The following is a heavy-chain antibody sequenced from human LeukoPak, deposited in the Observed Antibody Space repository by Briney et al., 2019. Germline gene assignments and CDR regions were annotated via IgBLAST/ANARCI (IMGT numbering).Heavy chain of an antibody. Sequence: PGGSLRLSCAASGFTFSSYVMSWVRQAPGKGLEWVSAISGSGGSTYYADSVKGRFTISRDNSKNTLYLQMNSLRAEDTAVYYCAKDLAYYYDSSGYFDYWGQGTLVTVSS. D-gene: IGHD3-22*01. CDR2: ISGSGGST. J-gene: IGHJ4*02. V-gene: IGHV3-23*01. CDR1: GFTFSSYV. CDR3: AKDLAYYYDSSGYFDY.